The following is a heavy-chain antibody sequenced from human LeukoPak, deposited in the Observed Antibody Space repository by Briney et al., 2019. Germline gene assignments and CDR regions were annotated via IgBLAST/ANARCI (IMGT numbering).Heavy chain of an antibody. J-gene: IGHJ3*02. CDR1: GFTVSSNY. CDR2: IYSGGST. V-gene: IGHV3-66*04. D-gene: IGHD3-22*01. CDR3: AKQDHYYDSSGYRDDAFDI. Sequence: GGSLRLSCAASGFTVSSNYMSWVRQAPGKGLEWVSVIYSGGSTYYADSVKGRFTISRGNSKNTLYLQMNSLRAEDTAVYYCAKQDHYYDSSGYRDDAFDIWGQGTMVTVSS.